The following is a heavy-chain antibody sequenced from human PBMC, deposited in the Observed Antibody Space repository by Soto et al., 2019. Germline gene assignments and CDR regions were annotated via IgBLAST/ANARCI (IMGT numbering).Heavy chain of an antibody. CDR2: TFYRPKWNN. CDR3: ARGKPAYYGMDA. V-gene: IGHV6-1*01. CDR1: GDSVSSNSAA. J-gene: IGHJ6*02. Sequence: PSQTLSLTCAISGDSVSSNSAAWNWIRQSPSRGLEWLGRTFYRPKWNNDYAVSLKSRITIIPDTSKNQFSLQLNSATPEDTAVYYCARGKPAYYGMDAWGQGTTVTVSS.